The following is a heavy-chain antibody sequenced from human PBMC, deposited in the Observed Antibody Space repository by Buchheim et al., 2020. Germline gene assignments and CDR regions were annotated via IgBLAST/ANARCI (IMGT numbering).Heavy chain of an antibody. J-gene: IGHJ6*02. CDR3: ARDAAVAGLDDSLPPSGGMDV. D-gene: IGHD6-19*01. Sequence: QVQLVQSGAEVKKPGASVKVSCKASGYTFTSYYMHWVRQAPGQGLEWMGIINPSGGSTSYAQKFQGRVTMTRDTSTSTVYMELSSLRSEDTAVYYCARDAAVAGLDDSLPPSGGMDVWGQGTT. CDR1: GYTFTSYY. V-gene: IGHV1-46*01. CDR2: INPSGGST.